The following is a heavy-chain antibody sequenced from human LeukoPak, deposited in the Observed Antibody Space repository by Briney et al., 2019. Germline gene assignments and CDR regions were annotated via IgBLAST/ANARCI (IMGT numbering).Heavy chain of an antibody. Sequence: GESLKISCEASGYSFTTHWIGWIRQMPGKGLEWMGVIYPGDFDTKYSPSFQGQVTISADRSISTAYLQWSSLQASDTAMYFCAKLRSSYYFDFFDLWGQGKMVTVS. CDR2: IYPGDFDT. CDR1: GYSFTTHW. J-gene: IGHJ3*01. D-gene: IGHD2/OR15-2a*01. CDR3: AKLRSSYYFDFFDL. V-gene: IGHV5-51*01.